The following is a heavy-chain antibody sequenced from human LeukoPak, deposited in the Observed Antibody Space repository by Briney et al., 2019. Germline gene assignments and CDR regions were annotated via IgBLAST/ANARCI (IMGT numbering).Heavy chain of an antibody. V-gene: IGHV3-30*02. CDR3: AKKGYYDGSGYYMYYFDH. J-gene: IGHJ4*02. Sequence: GGSLRLSCAASGFTFSSYDMHWIRQAPGKGLEWVAFIRYDGGNKYYADSVKGRFTISRDNSKNTLYLQMNSLRAEDTAVYYCAKKGYYDGSGYYMYYFDHWGQGTLVTVSS. CDR2: IRYDGGNK. CDR1: GFTFSSYD. D-gene: IGHD3-22*01.